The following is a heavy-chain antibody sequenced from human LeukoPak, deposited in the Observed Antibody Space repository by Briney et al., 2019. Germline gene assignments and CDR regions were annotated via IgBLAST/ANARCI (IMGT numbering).Heavy chain of an antibody. CDR2: IYYSGST. V-gene: IGHV4-59*01. D-gene: IGHD5-12*01. CDR3: ARDPSTYGGYGYYFDY. CDR1: GGSISNYY. J-gene: IGHJ4*02. Sequence: SEALSLTCTVSGGSISNYYWSWIRQPPGKGLEWIGYIYYSGSTNYNPSLKSRVTISVDASKNQFSLKLYSVTAADTAVYYCARDPSTYGGYGYYFDYWGQGTLVTVSS.